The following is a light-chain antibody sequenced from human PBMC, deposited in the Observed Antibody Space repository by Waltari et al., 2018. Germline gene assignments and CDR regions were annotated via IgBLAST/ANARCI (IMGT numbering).Light chain of an antibody. CDR2: GPD. CDR1: SLRRYY. J-gene: IGLJ2*01. Sequence: SPDLTQDPSLSVALGQTVRITCQGDSLRRYYASWYQQRPGQAPILVLYGPDNRPSGIPDRFSGSTSGNTASLTITGAQAEDEADYYCHSRETFSTRLFGGGTRLTV. V-gene: IGLV3-19*01. CDR3: HSRETFSTRL.